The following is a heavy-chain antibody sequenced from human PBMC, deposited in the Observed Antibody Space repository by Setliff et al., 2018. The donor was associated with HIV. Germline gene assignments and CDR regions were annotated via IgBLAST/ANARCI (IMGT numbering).Heavy chain of an antibody. V-gene: IGHV1-18*01. CDR2: ISGYNGNT. CDR3: ARGQIIVARSSSTVTAIDY. Sequence: ASVKVSCKASGYTFINYGVTWVRQAPGQGLEWMGWISGYNGNTNYAQKFQGRVTMTTDTSTNTAYMELRSLRSGDTAVYYCARGQIIVARSSSTVTAIDYWGQGTQVTV. D-gene: IGHD6-6*01. CDR1: GYTFINYG. J-gene: IGHJ4*02.